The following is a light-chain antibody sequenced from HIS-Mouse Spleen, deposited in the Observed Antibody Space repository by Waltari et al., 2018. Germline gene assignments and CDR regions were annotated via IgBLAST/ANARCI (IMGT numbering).Light chain of an antibody. CDR3: QQYNNWPYT. CDR2: DAS. J-gene: IGKJ2*01. Sequence: EIVLTQSPATLSLSPGERATLSCRASQSVSSYLAWYQQKPGQAPRLLIYDASNRATGIPARFSGSGPGTDFTLTISSLQSEDFAVYYCQQYNNWPYTFGQGTKLEIK. CDR1: QSVSSY. V-gene: IGKV3D-11*02.